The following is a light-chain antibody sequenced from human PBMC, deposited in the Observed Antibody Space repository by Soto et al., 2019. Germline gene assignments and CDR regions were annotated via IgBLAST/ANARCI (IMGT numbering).Light chain of an antibody. CDR2: LGS. J-gene: IGKJ4*01. Sequence: DIVMTQSPLSLPVTPGEPASISCRSSQSLLQSSGYNYVDWYLQKPGQSPQLLIHLGSTRASGVPDRFSGSGSRTDFTLTISRVEAADVGVYYCMQALDTPLTFGGGTRVDIK. CDR3: MQALDTPLT. CDR1: QSLLQSSGYNY. V-gene: IGKV2-28*01.